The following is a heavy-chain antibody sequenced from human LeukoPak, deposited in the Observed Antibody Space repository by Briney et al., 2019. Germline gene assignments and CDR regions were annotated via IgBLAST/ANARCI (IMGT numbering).Heavy chain of an antibody. V-gene: IGHV1-2*02. Sequence: ASVKVSCKASGYTFTGYCMHWVRQAPGQGLEWMGWINPNSGGTNYAQKFQGRVTMTRDTSISTAYMELSRLRSDDTAVYYCASTAIRIQSLRYWGQGTLVTVSS. D-gene: IGHD2-21*02. CDR2: INPNSGGT. CDR1: GYTFTGYC. CDR3: ASTAIRIQSLRY. J-gene: IGHJ4*02.